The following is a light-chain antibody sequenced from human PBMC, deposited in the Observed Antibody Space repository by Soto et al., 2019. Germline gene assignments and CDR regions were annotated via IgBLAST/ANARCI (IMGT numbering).Light chain of an antibody. Sequence: DIQMTQSPSTLSASVGDRVTITCRASQSISTWLAWYQQKPGKAPNLLIYKASSLESGVPSRFSGSGSATEFTLTISSLQPDDFATYYCQQYNRYPTFGQGTRLEIK. CDR3: QQYNRYPT. CDR2: KAS. CDR1: QSISTW. V-gene: IGKV1-5*03. J-gene: IGKJ5*01.